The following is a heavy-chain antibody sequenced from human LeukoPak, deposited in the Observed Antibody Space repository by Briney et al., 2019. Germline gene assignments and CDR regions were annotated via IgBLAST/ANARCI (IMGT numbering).Heavy chain of an antibody. J-gene: IGHJ4*02. CDR2: IYYSGST. CDR1: GGSISSYY. CDR3: ARRSYSSSWYEGYFDY. Sequence: SETLSLTCTVSGGSISSYYWSWIRQPPGKGLEWIGYIYYSGSTNYNPSLKSRVTISVDTSKNQFSLKLSSVTAADTAVYYCARRSYSSSWYEGYFDYWGQGTLVTVSS. D-gene: IGHD6-13*01. V-gene: IGHV4-59*08.